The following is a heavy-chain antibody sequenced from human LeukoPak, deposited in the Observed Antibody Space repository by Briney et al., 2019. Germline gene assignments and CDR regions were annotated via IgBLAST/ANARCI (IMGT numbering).Heavy chain of an antibody. CDR3: AKGPSSGWSNNWFDP. CDR1: GFTFDDYA. V-gene: IGHV3-9*01. CDR2: ISWNSGSI. J-gene: IGHJ5*02. Sequence: GGSLRLSSAASGFTFDDYAMHWVRQAPGKGLEWVSGISWNSGSIGYADSVKGRFAISRDNAKNSLYLQMNSLRAEDTALYYCAKGPSSGWSNNWFDPWGQGTLVTVSS. D-gene: IGHD6-19*01.